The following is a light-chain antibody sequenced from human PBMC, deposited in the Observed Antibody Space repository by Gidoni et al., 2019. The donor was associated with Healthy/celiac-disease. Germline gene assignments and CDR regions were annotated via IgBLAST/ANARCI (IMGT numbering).Light chain of an antibody. CDR3: QQSYSIPGT. J-gene: IGKJ3*01. CDR1: QSISSY. CDR2: AAS. V-gene: IGKV1-39*01. Sequence: DIPMTQSPSSLSASVGDRVTITCRASQSISSYLNWYQQKPGKAPKVLIYAASSLQSGVPSRFSGSGSGTDFTLTIRSLQPEDFATYYCQQSYSIPGTFGPGTKVDIK.